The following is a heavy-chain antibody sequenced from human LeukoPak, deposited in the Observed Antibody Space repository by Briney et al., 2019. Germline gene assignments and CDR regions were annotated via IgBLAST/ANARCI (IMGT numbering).Heavy chain of an antibody. J-gene: IGHJ4*02. V-gene: IGHV1-18*01. CDR2: ISGYNANT. D-gene: IGHD3-16*01. Sequence: ASVKVSCKASGYTFTNYGISWVRQAPGQGLEWMGWISGYNANTNYVQKFQGRVTMTTDTSTHTAYMELRSLRSDATAVYYRARGSHRLYDYVWGTYESKDYWGQGTLVTVSS. CDR3: ARGSHRLYDYVWGTYESKDY. CDR1: GYTFTNYG.